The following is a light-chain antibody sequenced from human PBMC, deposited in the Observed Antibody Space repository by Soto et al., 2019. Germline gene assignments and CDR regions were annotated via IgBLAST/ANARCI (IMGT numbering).Light chain of an antibody. Sequence: QSALTQPASVSGSPGQSITISCTGSSSDVGSNNLVSWYQQHPGKVPKLIIYDATKRPSGVSNRFSDSKSGNTASLTISGLQAEDEADYFCCSYAGSNSWVFGGGTKLTVL. V-gene: IGLV2-23*01. CDR2: DAT. CDR1: SSDVGSNNL. CDR3: CSYAGSNSWV. J-gene: IGLJ3*02.